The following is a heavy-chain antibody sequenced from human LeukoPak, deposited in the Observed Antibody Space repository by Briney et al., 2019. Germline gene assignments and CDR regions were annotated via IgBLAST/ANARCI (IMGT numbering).Heavy chain of an antibody. Sequence: GGSLRLSCAASGFTFSSYAISWVRQAPGKGLEWVSAISCSCGSTYYADSVKGRFTISRDNSKNTLYLQMNSLRAEDTAIYYCAKDLLRYFDWLLTVRAFHIWGQGTMDTVSS. CDR3: AKDLLRYFDWLLTVRAFHI. CDR1: GFTFSSYA. J-gene: IGHJ3*02. V-gene: IGHV3-23*01. CDR2: ISCSCGST. D-gene: IGHD3-9*01.